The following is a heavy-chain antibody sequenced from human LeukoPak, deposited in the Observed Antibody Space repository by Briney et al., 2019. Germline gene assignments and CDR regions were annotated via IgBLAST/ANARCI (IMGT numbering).Heavy chain of an antibody. Sequence: GGSLRLSCAASGFTFSSYTMNWVRQAPGKGLEWVSSISSSSSYIYYADSVEGRFTISRDNAKNSLYLQMNSLRADDTAVYYCARDPRVGGWYSPYYWGQGTLVTVSS. D-gene: IGHD6-19*01. V-gene: IGHV3-21*01. CDR2: ISSSSSYI. CDR3: ARDPRVGGWYSPYY. J-gene: IGHJ4*02. CDR1: GFTFSSYT.